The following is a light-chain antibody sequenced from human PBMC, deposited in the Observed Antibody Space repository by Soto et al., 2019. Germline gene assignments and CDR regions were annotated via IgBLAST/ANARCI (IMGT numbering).Light chain of an antibody. CDR1: QDIAGF. J-gene: IGKJ1*01. Sequence: DIQMTQSPSSLSASVGDRVTITCRASQDIAGFLAWYQQKPGRVPTLLISGASTLQSGVPFRFSGSGFGTDFTLTIASLQPEDVGTYYCQRYLGASTFGQGTKVEI. CDR2: GAS. CDR3: QRYLGAST. V-gene: IGKV1-27*01.